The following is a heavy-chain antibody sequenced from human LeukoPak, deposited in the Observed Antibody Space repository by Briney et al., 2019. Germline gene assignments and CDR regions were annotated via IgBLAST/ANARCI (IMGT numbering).Heavy chain of an antibody. CDR3: AKYGNSGWVIDN. J-gene: IGHJ4*02. D-gene: IGHD6-19*01. V-gene: IGHV4-59*08. CDR1: GGSIGSNY. Sequence: SETLSLTCTVSGGSIGSNYWTWIRQPPGKGLEYIGYIYYTGATNYNPPLKSRVTISVVTSKNQFSLKMTSVTAADTAVYFCAKYGNSGWVIDNWGQGTLVTVSS. CDR2: IYYTGAT.